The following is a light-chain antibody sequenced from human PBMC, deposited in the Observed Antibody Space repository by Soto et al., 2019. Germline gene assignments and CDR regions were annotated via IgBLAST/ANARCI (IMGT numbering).Light chain of an antibody. CDR1: QSLLHTDGRTY. Sequence: DIVMTQTPLSLSVTPGQPASVSCKSNQSLLHTDGRTYLYWYLQKPGQPPQALIYEVFNRFSGVPERFSASGSGTDFTLRISRVEAEDVGIYYCMQSIQLPKTFGQGTKVEIK. CDR3: MQSIQLPKT. CDR2: EVF. V-gene: IGKV2D-29*01. J-gene: IGKJ1*01.